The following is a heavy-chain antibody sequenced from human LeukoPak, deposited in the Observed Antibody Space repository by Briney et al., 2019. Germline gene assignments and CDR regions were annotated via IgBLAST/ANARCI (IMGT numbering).Heavy chain of an antibody. CDR1: GYTFTSYG. D-gene: IGHD3-3*01. J-gene: IGHJ4*02. CDR2: ISAYNGNT. CDR3: ARGPRFLEWLLSLDY. Sequence: GASVKVSCKASGYTFTSYGTSWVRQAPGQGLEWMGWISAYNGNTNYAQKLQGRVTMTTDTSTSTAYMELRSLRSDDTAVYYCARGPRFLEWLLSLDYWGQGTLVTVSS. V-gene: IGHV1-18*01.